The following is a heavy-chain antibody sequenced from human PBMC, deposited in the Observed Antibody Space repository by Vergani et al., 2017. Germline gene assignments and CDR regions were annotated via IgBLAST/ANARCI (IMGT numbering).Heavy chain of an antibody. CDR3: ARAQLREAVAGHTNWFDP. CDR2: ISSSSSTI. J-gene: IGHJ5*02. D-gene: IGHD6-19*01. V-gene: IGHV3-48*02. CDR1: GFTFSSYS. Sequence: EVQLVESGGGLVQPGGSLRLSCAASGFTFSSYSMNWVRQAPGKGLEWVSYISSSSSTIYYADSVKGRFTISRDNAKNSLYLQMNSLRDEDTAVYYCARAQLREAVAGHTNWFDPWGQGTLVTVSS.